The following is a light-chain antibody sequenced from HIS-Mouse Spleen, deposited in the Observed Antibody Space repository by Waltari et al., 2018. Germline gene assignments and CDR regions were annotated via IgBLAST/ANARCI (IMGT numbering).Light chain of an antibody. CDR3: QQYYSTPYT. Sequence: DIVMTQSPDSLAVSLGERATINCKSSQSVLYSSNNKNYLAWYQQKPGQPPKLLIYWASNQESGVPDRFSGSGSVTDFTVTICSLQAEDVAVYYCQQYYSTPYTFGQGTKLEIK. V-gene: IGKV4-1*01. CDR2: WAS. CDR1: QSVLYSSNNKNY. J-gene: IGKJ2*01.